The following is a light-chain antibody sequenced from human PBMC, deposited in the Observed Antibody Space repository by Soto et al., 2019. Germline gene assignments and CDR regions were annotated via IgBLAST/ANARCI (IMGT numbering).Light chain of an antibody. J-gene: IGKJ2*01. CDR2: AVS. Sequence: DIQMTQSPSSVSASVGDRVTITCRASQGIGCWLAWYQQKPGKSPILLIYAVSSLQTGVPSRFRGSGSRTEFALSITSLQPEDYATYYCQQADSFPYTFGQGTRLEIK. CDR3: QQADSFPYT. V-gene: IGKV1D-12*01. CDR1: QGIGCW.